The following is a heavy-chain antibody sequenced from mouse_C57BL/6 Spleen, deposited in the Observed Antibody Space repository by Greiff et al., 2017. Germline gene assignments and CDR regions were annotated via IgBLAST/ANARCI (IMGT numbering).Heavy chain of an antibody. J-gene: IGHJ3*01. Sequence: EVQVVESGPGMVKPSQSLSLTCTVTGYSITSGYDWHWIRHFPGNKLEWMGYISYSGSTNYNPSLKSRISITHDTSKNHFFLKLNSVTTEDTATYYCARDGSEGFAYWGQGTLVTVSA. CDR2: ISYSGST. CDR1: GYSITSGYD. CDR3: ARDGSEGFAY. D-gene: IGHD1-1*01. V-gene: IGHV3-1*01.